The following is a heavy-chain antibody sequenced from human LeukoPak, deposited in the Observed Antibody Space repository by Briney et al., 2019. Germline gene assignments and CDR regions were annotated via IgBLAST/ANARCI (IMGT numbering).Heavy chain of an antibody. V-gene: IGHV3-53*01. CDR2: IFAGGAT. D-gene: IGHD1-26*01. CDR1: GFTVNSNY. J-gene: IGHJ4*02. CDR3: AKEAGIVGATPFDY. Sequence: GGSLRLFCAASGFTVNSNYMTWVRQAPGKGLEWVSVIFAGGATYFAGSVKGRFTLSRDNSKNTLFLQMNYVRAEDTAVYYCAKEAGIVGATPFDYWGQGTLVTVSS.